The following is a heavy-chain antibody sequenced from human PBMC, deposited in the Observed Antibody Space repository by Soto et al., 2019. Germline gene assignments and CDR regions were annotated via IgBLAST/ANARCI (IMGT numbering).Heavy chain of an antibody. V-gene: IGHV4-59*08. D-gene: IGHD1-26*01. CDR2: IYYSGST. J-gene: IGHJ3*02. Sequence: QVQLQESGPGLVKPSETLSLTCTVSGGSISSYYWCWIRQPPGKGLEWIGYIYYSGSTNYNPSLNRRVTISVDPSKNQFSLKLSSVTAADSAVYYCARHQYLGGWGGAFDIWGQGTMVTVSS. CDR3: ARHQYLGGWGGAFDI. CDR1: GGSISSYY.